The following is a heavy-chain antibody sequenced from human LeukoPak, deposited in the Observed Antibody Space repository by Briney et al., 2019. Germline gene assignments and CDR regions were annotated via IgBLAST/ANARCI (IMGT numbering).Heavy chain of an antibody. Sequence: SETLSLTCTVSGGSISSYYWSWIRQPPGKGLEWIGYIYYSGSTNYNPSLKSRVTISVDMSKNQFSLKLSSVTAADTAVYYCARAGPYSSSWSPFDYWGQGTLVTVSS. V-gene: IGHV4-59*01. D-gene: IGHD6-13*01. CDR1: GGSISSYY. CDR3: ARAGPYSSSWSPFDY. J-gene: IGHJ4*02. CDR2: IYYSGST.